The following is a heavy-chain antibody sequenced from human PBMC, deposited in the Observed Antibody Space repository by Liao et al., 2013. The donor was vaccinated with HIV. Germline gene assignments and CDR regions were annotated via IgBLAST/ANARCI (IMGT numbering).Heavy chain of an antibody. J-gene: IGHJ5*02. CDR1: GGSFSGYY. Sequence: QLQLQQWGAGLLKPSETLSLTCAVYGGSFSGYYWSWIRQPPGKGLEWIGEINHSGSTNYNPSLKSRVTISVDTSKNQFSLKLSSVTAADTAVYYCARAFPYDSSGPWGQGTLVTVSS. CDR2: INHSGST. V-gene: IGHV4-34*01. D-gene: IGHD3-22*01. CDR3: ARAFPYDSSGP.